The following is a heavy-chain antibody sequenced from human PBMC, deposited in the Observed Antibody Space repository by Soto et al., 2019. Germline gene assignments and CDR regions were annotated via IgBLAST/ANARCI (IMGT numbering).Heavy chain of an antibody. J-gene: IGHJ5*02. Sequence: QVQLVQSGAEVKKPGSSVKVSCKASGGTFSSYAISWVRQAPGQGLEWMGGIIPIFGTANYAQKFQGRVTITADESTSTAYMELSSLRSEDTAVYYCARDNSDRLGRDGYKLPWFDPWGQGTLVTVSS. D-gene: IGHD3-16*01. CDR2: IIPIFGTA. CDR1: GGTFSSYA. V-gene: IGHV1-69*01. CDR3: ARDNSDRLGRDGYKLPWFDP.